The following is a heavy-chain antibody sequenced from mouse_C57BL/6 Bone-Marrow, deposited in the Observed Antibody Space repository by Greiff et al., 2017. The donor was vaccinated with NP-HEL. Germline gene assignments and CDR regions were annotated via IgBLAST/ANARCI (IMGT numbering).Heavy chain of an antibody. Sequence: DVHLVESGGGLVKPGGSLKLSCAASGFTFSDYGMHWVRQAPEKGLEWVAYISSGSSTIYYADTVKGRFTISRDNAKNTLFLQMTSLRSEDTAMYYCARKLLRYPFAYWGQGTLVTVSA. CDR2: ISSGSSTI. D-gene: IGHD1-1*01. J-gene: IGHJ3*01. V-gene: IGHV5-17*01. CDR3: ARKLLRYPFAY. CDR1: GFTFSDYG.